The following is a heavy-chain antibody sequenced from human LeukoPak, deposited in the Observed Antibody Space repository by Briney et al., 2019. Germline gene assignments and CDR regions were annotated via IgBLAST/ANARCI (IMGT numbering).Heavy chain of an antibody. V-gene: IGHV3-11*01. Sequence: GGSLRLSCAASGFTFSDYYMSWIRQAPGKGLEWVSYISSSGSTIYYADSVKGRFTISRDNAKNSLYLQMNSLRAEDTAVYYCARDLHDYSNWDVGYWGQGTLVTVSS. CDR1: GFTFSDYY. CDR2: ISSSGSTI. D-gene: IGHD4-11*01. CDR3: ARDLHDYSNWDVGY. J-gene: IGHJ4*02.